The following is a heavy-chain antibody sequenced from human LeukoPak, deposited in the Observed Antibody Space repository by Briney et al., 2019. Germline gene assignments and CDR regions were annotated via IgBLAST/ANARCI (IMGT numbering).Heavy chain of an antibody. D-gene: IGHD4-17*01. CDR3: AKDRLDYGDKMDY. Sequence: EGSLRLSCAASGFTFSSYGMHWVRQAPGKGLEWVAVISYDGSNKYYADSVKGRFTISRDNSKNTLYLQMNSLRAEDTAVYYCAKDRLDYGDKMDYGGQGPLVTVSS. CDR1: GFTFSSYG. V-gene: IGHV3-30*18. J-gene: IGHJ4*02. CDR2: ISYDGSNK.